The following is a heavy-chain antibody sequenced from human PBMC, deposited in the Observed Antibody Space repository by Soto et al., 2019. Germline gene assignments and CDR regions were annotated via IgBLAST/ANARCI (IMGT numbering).Heavy chain of an antibody. D-gene: IGHD6-19*01. CDR3: AKDLSSGWRGNPCDY. Sequence: GGSLRLSCAASGFTFSSYAMSWVRQAPGKGLEWVSAISGSGGSTYYADSVKGRFTISRDNSKNTLYLQMNSLRAEDTAVYYCAKDLSSGWRGNPCDYWGQGTLVTVSS. J-gene: IGHJ4*02. V-gene: IGHV3-23*01. CDR2: ISGSGGST. CDR1: GFTFSSYA.